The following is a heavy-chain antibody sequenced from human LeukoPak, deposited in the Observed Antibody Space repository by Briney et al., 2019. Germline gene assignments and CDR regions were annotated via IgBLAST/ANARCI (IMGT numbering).Heavy chain of an antibody. CDR1: GFTFSSYW. CDR2: INSDGSST. CDR3: ARGKTDDEMDV. D-gene: IGHD2-21*02. J-gene: IGHJ6*04. Sequence: PGGSLRLSCAASGFTFSSYWMHWVRQAPGKGLVWVSRINSDGSSTSYADSVKGRFTISRDNAKNTLYLQMNSLRAEDTAVYYCARGKTDDEMDVWGKGTTVTVSS. V-gene: IGHV3-74*01.